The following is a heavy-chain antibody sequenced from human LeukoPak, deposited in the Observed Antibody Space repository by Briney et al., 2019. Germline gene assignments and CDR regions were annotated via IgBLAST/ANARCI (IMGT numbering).Heavy chain of an antibody. CDR2: ISSSSSYT. J-gene: IGHJ4*02. CDR1: GFTFSDYY. V-gene: IGHV3-11*06. CDR3: ARDGRDGYNGY. D-gene: IGHD5-24*01. Sequence: GGSLRLSCAASGFTFSDYYMSWIRQAPGKGLEWVSYISSSSSYTNYADSVKGRFTISRDNAKDSLYLQMNSLRAEDTAVYYCARDGRDGYNGYWGQGTLVTVSS.